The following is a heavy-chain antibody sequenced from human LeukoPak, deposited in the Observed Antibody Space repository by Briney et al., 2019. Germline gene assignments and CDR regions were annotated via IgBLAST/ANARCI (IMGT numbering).Heavy chain of an antibody. CDR3: ARGPSGYHNT. D-gene: IGHD5-12*01. CDR2: ISGSGGST. J-gene: IGHJ4*02. Sequence: GGSLRLSCAASGFTFSNHGMSWVRQAPGKGPEWVAAISGSGGSTYYADSVKGRFTISRDNAKNTLYLQMNSLRAEDTAVYYCARGPSGYHNTGGQGTLVTVSS. V-gene: IGHV3-23*01. CDR1: GFTFSNHG.